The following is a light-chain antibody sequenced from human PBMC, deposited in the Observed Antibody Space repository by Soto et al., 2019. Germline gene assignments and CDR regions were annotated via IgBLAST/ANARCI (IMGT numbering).Light chain of an antibody. J-gene: IGKJ4*01. CDR1: QSLTSY. CDR2: GAS. V-gene: IGKV3-15*01. CDR3: QQYYSWPLT. Sequence: EIVMTHSPATLSVSPGERAALSCRASQSLTSYLAWFQQKPGQAPSLLIYGASARATGIPDRFSGSGSGTEFTLTINSLQSEDFAVYYCQQYYSWPLTFGGGTTVEIK.